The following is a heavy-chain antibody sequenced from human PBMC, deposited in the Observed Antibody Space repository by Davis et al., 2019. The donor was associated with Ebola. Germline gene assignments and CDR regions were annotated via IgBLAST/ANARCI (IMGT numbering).Heavy chain of an antibody. V-gene: IGHV4-34*01. CDR1: GGSFSGYY. D-gene: IGHD6-13*01. J-gene: IGHJ4*02. CDR2: INHSGST. CDR3: ARRFKTKYSSSWYLGPRFDY. Sequence: SETLSLTCAVYGGSFSGYYWSWIRQPPGKGLEWIGEINHSGSTNYNPSLKSRVTISVDTSKNQFSLKLSSVTAADTAVYYCARRFKTKYSSSWYLGPRFDYWGQGTLVTVSS.